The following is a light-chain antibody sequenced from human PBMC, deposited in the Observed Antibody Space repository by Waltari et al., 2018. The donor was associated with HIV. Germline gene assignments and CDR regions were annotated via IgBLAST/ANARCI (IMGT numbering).Light chain of an antibody. J-gene: IGLJ2*01. CDR3: QTWGTGIRV. Sequence: QLVLTQSPSASASLGASVKLTCTLSSGHSNYAIAWHQQQQPEKGPRYLMKINSDGNHSKGGGIPDRFSGSSSGAERYLIISSLQSEDEADYYCQTWGTGIRVFGGGTKLTVL. CDR1: SGHSNYA. CDR2: INSDGNH. V-gene: IGLV4-69*01.